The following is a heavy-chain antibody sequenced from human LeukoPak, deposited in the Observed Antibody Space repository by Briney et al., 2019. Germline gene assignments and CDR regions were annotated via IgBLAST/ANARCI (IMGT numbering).Heavy chain of an antibody. CDR3: ARRAGAYSHPYDY. CDR2: INPKSSGT. V-gene: IGHV1-2*02. J-gene: IGHJ4*02. D-gene: IGHD4/OR15-4a*01. CDR1: GYTFTDYS. Sequence: ASVKVSCKASGYTFTDYSLHWVRQAPGQGLEWMGWINPKSSGTNYAQKFQDRVTMTSDTSISTVYMELMRLRSDDTAVYYCARRAGAYSHPYDYWGQGTLVTVSS.